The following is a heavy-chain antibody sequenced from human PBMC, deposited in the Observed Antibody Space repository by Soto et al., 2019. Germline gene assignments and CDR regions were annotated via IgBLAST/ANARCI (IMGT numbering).Heavy chain of an antibody. J-gene: IGHJ6*03. CDR1: GFTFSRYW. CDR2: VNGDESIT. D-gene: IGHD2-2*01. V-gene: IGHV3-74*01. CDR3: TKGDCSSTSCSDYYYYMDV. Sequence: GGSLRLSCAASGFTFSRYWMHWVRQDPGKGLVWVSRVNGDESITSYADSMKGRFTISRDNAKNTLYLQMDSLRAEDTAVYYCTKGDCSSTSCSDYYYYMDVWGKGTTVTVSS.